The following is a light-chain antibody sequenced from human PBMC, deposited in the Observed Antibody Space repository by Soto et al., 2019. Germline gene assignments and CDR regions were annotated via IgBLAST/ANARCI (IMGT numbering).Light chain of an antibody. V-gene: IGKV3-20*01. Sequence: EIVLTQSPGTLSLSPGERATLSCRASQSVSSSYLAWYQQKPGQAPRLLIYGASSRATGIPDRFSGSGSGTDFTLTISRLEPGDFAVYYCQQYGSSLPTFGQGTKVEIK. CDR2: GAS. CDR3: QQYGSSLPT. CDR1: QSVSSSY. J-gene: IGKJ1*01.